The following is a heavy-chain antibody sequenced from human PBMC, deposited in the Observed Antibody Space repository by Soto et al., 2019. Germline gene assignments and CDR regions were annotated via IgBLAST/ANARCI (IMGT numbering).Heavy chain of an antibody. CDR2: ISYDGSNK. D-gene: IGHD3-10*01. CDR1: GFTFSSYA. CDR3: ARALVYYGSGDFQH. J-gene: IGHJ1*01. Sequence: PGGSLRLSCAASGFTFSSYAMHWVRQAPGKGLEWVAVISYDGSNKYYADSVKGRFTISRDNSKNTLYLQMNSLRAEDTAVYCCARALVYYGSGDFQHWGQGTLVTVSS. V-gene: IGHV3-30-3*01.